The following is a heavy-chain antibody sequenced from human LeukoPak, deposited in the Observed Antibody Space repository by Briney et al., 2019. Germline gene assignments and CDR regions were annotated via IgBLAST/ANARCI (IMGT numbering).Heavy chain of an antibody. CDR1: GGSISSYY. CDR2: IYYSGST. J-gene: IGHJ5*02. CDR3: ARSRSGYYP. Sequence: AETLSLTCTVSGGSISSYYWSWIRQPPGKGLEWIGYIYYSGSTNYNPSLKSRVTISVDTSKNQFSLKLSSVTAADTAVYYCARSRSGYYPWGQGTLVTVSS. D-gene: IGHD3-22*01. V-gene: IGHV4-59*01.